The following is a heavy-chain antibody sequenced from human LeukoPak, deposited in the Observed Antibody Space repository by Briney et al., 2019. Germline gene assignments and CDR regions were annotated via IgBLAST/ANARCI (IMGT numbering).Heavy chain of an antibody. CDR1: GGTFSSYA. D-gene: IGHD3-16*01. J-gene: IGHJ4*02. Sequence: SVKVSCKASGGTFSSYAISWVRQAPGQGLEWMGRIIPILGIANYAQKFQGRVTITADKSTSTAYMELSSLRSGDTAVYYCAREGLGELTLDCWGQGTLVTVSS. V-gene: IGHV1-69*04. CDR2: IIPILGIA. CDR3: AREGLGELTLDC.